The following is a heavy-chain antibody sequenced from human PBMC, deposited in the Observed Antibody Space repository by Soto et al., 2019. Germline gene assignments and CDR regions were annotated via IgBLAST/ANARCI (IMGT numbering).Heavy chain of an antibody. CDR1: GYTFTSYY. V-gene: IGHV1-46*01. Sequence: QVQLVQSGAEVKKPGASVKVSCKASGYTFTSYYMHWVRQAPGQGLEWMGIINPSGGSTSYAQKFQGRVTMTRDTSTSTVYMELSSLRSEDTAVYYCANSPTRWFGDIKSNYGMDLWGQGTTVTVSS. J-gene: IGHJ6*02. D-gene: IGHD3-10*01. CDR2: INPSGGST. CDR3: ANSPTRWFGDIKSNYGMDL.